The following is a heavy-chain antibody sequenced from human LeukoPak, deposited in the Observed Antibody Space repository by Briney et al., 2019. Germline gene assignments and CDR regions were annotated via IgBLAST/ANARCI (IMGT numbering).Heavy chain of an antibody. V-gene: IGHV3-33*01. J-gene: IGHJ6*03. CDR2: IFSNGVNK. Sequence: GGSLRLSCAASGFTLGNHGMHWVRQAPGKGLEWVAIIFSNGVNKYCADSMKGRFTISRDTSKNTLFLEMESLRTEDTAVYYCARHRGSIFEGYMDVWGNGTTVTVSS. CDR3: ARHRGSIFEGYMDV. CDR1: GFTLGNHG. D-gene: IGHD3-9*01.